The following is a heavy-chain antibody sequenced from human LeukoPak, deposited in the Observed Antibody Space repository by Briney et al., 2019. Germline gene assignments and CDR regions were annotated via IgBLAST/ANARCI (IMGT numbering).Heavy chain of an antibody. CDR3: TRVKSSSWYSPSAFDI. Sequence: PGGSLRLSCTASGFTFGDYAMSWFRQAPGKGLEWVGFIRSKAYGGTTEYAASVKGRFTISRDDSKSIAYLQMNSLKTEDTAVYYCTRVKSSSWYSPSAFDIWGQGTMVTVSS. D-gene: IGHD6-13*01. CDR2: IRSKAYGGTT. CDR1: GFTFGDYA. J-gene: IGHJ3*02. V-gene: IGHV3-49*03.